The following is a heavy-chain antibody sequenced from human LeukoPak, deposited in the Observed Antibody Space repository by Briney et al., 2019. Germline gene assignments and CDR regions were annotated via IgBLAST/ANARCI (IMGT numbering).Heavy chain of an antibody. CDR3: AKEPSTYTTQGGFDP. CDR2: INHSGST. Sequence: PSETLSLTCAVYGGSFSGYYWSWIRQPPGKGLEWIGEINHSGSTNYNPSLKSRVTISVDTSKNQFSLKLSSVTAADTAVYYCAKEPSTYTTQGGFDPWGQGTLVTASS. D-gene: IGHD3-16*01. V-gene: IGHV4-34*01. CDR1: GGSFSGYY. J-gene: IGHJ5*02.